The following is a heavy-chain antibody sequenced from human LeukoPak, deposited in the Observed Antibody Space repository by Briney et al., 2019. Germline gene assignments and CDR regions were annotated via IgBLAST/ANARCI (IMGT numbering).Heavy chain of an antibody. D-gene: IGHD5-12*01. Sequence: SETLSLTCTVSADSLSSGGHYWAWIRQLPGKGLESIGFIHHSGSSRHNPSLKDRVAISVDASRKQFALRLSSVTAADTAVYYCARDPVATPRFLDSWGQGTLVIVSS. V-gene: IGHV4-31*03. CDR2: IHHSGSS. J-gene: IGHJ4*02. CDR1: ADSLSSGGHY. CDR3: ARDPVATPRFLDS.